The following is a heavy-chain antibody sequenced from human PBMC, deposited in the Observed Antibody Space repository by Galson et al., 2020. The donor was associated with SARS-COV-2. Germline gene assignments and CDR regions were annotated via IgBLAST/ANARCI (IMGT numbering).Heavy chain of an antibody. Sequence: QLGESLKISCAASGFTFSSYAMHWVRQAPGKGLEWVAVISYDGSNKYYADSVKGRFTISRDNSKNTLYLQMNSLRAEDTAVYYCARGAGGSYKGAIDIWGQGTMVTVSS. CDR1: GFTFSSYA. CDR2: ISYDGSNK. D-gene: IGHD1-26*01. J-gene: IGHJ3*02. V-gene: IGHV3-30*04. CDR3: ARGAGGSYKGAIDI.